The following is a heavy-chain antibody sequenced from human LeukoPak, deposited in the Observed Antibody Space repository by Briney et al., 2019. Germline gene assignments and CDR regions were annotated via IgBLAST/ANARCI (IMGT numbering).Heavy chain of an antibody. J-gene: IGHJ4*02. V-gene: IGHV3-23*01. D-gene: IGHD6-19*01. Sequence: PGGSLRLSCAASGFTFSSYSMNWVRQAPGKGLEWVSAISGSGGSTYYADSVKGRFTISRDNSKNTLYLQMNSLRAEDTAVYYCAKDSSKWLGNDYWGQGTLVTVSS. CDR2: ISGSGGST. CDR1: GFTFSSYS. CDR3: AKDSSKWLGNDY.